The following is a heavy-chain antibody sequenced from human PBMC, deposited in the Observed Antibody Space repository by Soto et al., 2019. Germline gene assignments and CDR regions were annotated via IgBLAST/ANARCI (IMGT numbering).Heavy chain of an antibody. CDR3: AREESARAFDI. D-gene: IGHD6-6*01. V-gene: IGHV4-59*01. Sequence: SETLSLTCTVSGGSISSYYWSWIRQPPGKGLEWIGYIYYSGSTNYNPSLKSRVTISVDTSKNQFSLKLSSVTAADTAVYYCAREESARAFDIWGQGTMVTVSS. J-gene: IGHJ3*02. CDR2: IYYSGST. CDR1: GGSISSYY.